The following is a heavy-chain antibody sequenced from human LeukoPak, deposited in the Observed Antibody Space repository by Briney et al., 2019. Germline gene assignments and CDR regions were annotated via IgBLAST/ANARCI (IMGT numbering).Heavy chain of an antibody. CDR1: GYTFTSYG. CDR2: ISAYNGNT. Sequence: ASVKVSCKASGYTFTSYGISWVRQAPGQGLEWMGWISAYNGNTNYAQMLQGRVTMTTDTSTSTAYMELRSLRSDDTAVYYCARYCSGGSCYEIHDYWGQGTLVTASS. CDR3: ARYCSGGSCYEIHDY. D-gene: IGHD2-15*01. V-gene: IGHV1-18*01. J-gene: IGHJ4*02.